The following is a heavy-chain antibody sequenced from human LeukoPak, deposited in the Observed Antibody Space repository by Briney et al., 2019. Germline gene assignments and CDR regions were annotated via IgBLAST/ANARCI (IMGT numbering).Heavy chain of an antibody. J-gene: IGHJ4*02. CDR2: ISSSSSYI. Sequence: GSLRLSCAASGFTFSSYSMNWVRQAPGKGLEWVSSISSSSSYIYYADSVKGRFTISRDNAKNSLYLQMNSLRVEDTALEYSARAPTNIATAANGFDYWGQGTMVTVSS. V-gene: IGHV3-21*01. CDR3: ARAPTNIATAANGFDY. CDR1: GFTFSSYS. D-gene: IGHD6-13*01.